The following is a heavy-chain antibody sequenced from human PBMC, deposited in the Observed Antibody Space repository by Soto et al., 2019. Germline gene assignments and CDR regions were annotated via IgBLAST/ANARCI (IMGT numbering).Heavy chain of an antibody. CDR3: ARDEEGDYNDFDF. CDR1: GFTFSTYW. Sequence: EVQLVESGGGLVQPGESLRLSCVASGFTFSTYWMTWVRQAPGKGLEWVANINQDGSEKYYVDSVKRRFTISRDNAKNSLYLQMDSLRAEDTAVYYCARDEEGDYNDFDFWGQGTLVTVSS. CDR2: INQDGSEK. J-gene: IGHJ4*02. V-gene: IGHV3-7*01. D-gene: IGHD1-1*01.